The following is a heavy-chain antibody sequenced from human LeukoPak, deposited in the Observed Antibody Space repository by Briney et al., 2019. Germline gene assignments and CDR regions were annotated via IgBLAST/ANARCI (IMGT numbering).Heavy chain of an antibody. D-gene: IGHD4-11*01. Sequence: ASVKVSCKASGYTFTSYAMNWVRQAPGQGLEWMGWINTNTGNPTYAQGFTGRSVFSLDTSVNTAYLQISSLKTEDTAVYYCARDPRGGYSNLYPWGQGTLVTVSS. CDR2: INTNTGNP. CDR1: GYTFTSYA. V-gene: IGHV7-4-1*02. J-gene: IGHJ5*02. CDR3: ARDPRGGYSNLYP.